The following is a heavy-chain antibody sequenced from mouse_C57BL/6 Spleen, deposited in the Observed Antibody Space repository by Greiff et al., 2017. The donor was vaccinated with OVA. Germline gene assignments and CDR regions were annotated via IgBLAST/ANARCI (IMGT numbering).Heavy chain of an antibody. CDR1: GYTFTEYT. J-gene: IGHJ3*01. D-gene: IGHD2-3*01. CDR2: FSPGSGSI. V-gene: IGHV1-62-2*01. CDR3: ARHEEVTSGWFAD. Sequence: LVESGAELVKPGASVTLSCKASGYTFTEYTIHWVKQRSGQGLEWIGRFSPGSGSIKYNEKFKDKATLTSDKSSSTVYMELSRLTSEDAAVYFCARHEEVTSGWFADWGQGTLVTVSA.